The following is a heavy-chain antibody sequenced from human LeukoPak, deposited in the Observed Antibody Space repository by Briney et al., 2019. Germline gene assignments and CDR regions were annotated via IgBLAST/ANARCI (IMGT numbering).Heavy chain of an antibody. CDR2: INPYNGNT. CDR1: GYTFTSSG. Sequence: ASVKVSCKASGYTFTSSGISWVRQAPGQGLEWMGWINPYNGNTNFDQKLQGRVTMTTDTSTSAAYMELRSLRSDDTAVYYCARGGFGDLYGMDVWGQGTTVTVSS. CDR3: ARGGFGDLYGMDV. J-gene: IGHJ6*02. D-gene: IGHD3-10*01. V-gene: IGHV1-18*04.